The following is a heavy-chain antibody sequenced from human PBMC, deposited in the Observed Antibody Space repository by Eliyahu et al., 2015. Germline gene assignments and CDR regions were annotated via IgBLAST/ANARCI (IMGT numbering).Heavy chain of an antibody. CDR3: ARVGEAIDV. J-gene: IGHJ6*02. D-gene: IGHD2-21*01. CDR2: ISHSGTV. CDR1: GGSFTAYY. V-gene: IGHV4-34*02. Sequence: QVQIQQWGAGLLKPSETLSLTCAVYGGSFTAYYWTWIRQPPGTGLGWVGEISHSGTVNYSPSLMSRVTISVDSAKNQLSLTMRSVTAADMGVYYCARVGEAIDVWGRGTTVTVSS.